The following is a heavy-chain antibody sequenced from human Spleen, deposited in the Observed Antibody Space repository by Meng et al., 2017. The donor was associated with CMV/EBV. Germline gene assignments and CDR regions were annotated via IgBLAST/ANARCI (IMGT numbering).Heavy chain of an antibody. D-gene: IGHD3-22*01. J-gene: IGHJ5*02. CDR1: SYG. CDR2: ISAYNGIT. V-gene: IGHV1-18*01. CDR3: ARSSRPYYYDNYGVGNWFDP. Sequence: SYGINWVRQATGQRLEWMGWISAYNGITNYAQKLQGRVTMTTDTSTTTAYMELRSLRSDDTAVYYCARSSRPYYYDNYGVGNWFDPWGQGTLVTVSS.